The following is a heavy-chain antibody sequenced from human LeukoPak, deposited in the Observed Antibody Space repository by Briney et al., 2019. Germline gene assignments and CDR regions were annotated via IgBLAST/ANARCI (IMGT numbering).Heavy chain of an antibody. Sequence: GGSLRLSCAASGVTFSSYGMHWVRQAPGKGLEWVALISSDGNDKLYGDSVKGRFTISRDDSKSTLYLQMNSLRAEDTAVYYCTTKVVRGNSGDDYDDWGQGTLVTVSS. CDR3: TTKVVRGNSGDDYDD. CDR1: GVTFSSYG. J-gene: IGHJ4*02. D-gene: IGHD5-12*01. CDR2: ISSDGNDK. V-gene: IGHV3-30*03.